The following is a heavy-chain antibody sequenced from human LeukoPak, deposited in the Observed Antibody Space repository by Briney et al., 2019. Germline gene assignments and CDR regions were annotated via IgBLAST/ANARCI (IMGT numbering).Heavy chain of an antibody. CDR3: ARDNPYYYLY. J-gene: IGHJ4*02. CDR2: ISAYNGDT. CDR1: GYTFTNYG. Sequence: ASVKVSCKASGYTFTNYGISWVRQAPGQGLQWMGWISAYNGDTKYAQKFQGRITMTTDTSTRTASMELRRLRSDTPAVHYCARDNPYYYLYWGQGTLVTGSS. D-gene: IGHD3-22*01. V-gene: IGHV1-18*01.